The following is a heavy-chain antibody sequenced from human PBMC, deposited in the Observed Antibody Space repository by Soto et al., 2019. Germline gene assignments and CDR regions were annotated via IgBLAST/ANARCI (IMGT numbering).Heavy chain of an antibody. CDR1: GYSVTSSDYY. V-gene: IGHV4-39*01. CDR2: MFYSGLT. D-gene: IGHD2-15*01. CDR3: APLSVSLSGPYGIHV. J-gene: IGHJ6*03. Sequence: SETLSLTCVVSGYSVTSSDYYWAWIRQPPGKGLEWIGSMFYSGLTYYNPSLKSRVTLSVDTSKNQFSVRLNSVTAADTAVYYCAPLSVSLSGPYGIHVWGKGTTVTV.